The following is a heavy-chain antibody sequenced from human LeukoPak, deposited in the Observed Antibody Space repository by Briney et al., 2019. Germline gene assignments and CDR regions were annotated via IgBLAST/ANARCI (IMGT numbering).Heavy chain of an antibody. J-gene: IGHJ5*02. CDR3: AKDRAVFWSIWFDP. D-gene: IGHD2-8*02. CDR1: GFTFSSYS. Sequence: PGGSLRLSCTASGFTFSSYSMNWVRQAPGKGLEWVSYISSSSSTIYYADSVKGRFTISRDNAKNSLYLQMNSLRAEDTAVYYCAKDRAVFWSIWFDPWGQGTLVTVSS. CDR2: ISSSSSTI. V-gene: IGHV3-48*01.